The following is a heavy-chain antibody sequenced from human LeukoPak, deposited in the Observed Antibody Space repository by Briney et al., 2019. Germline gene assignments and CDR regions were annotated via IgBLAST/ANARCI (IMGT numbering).Heavy chain of an antibody. CDR3: ARVRHYYDSSGYYYPDY. J-gene: IGHJ4*02. CDR1: GGSISSSSYY. D-gene: IGHD3-22*01. Sequence: SETLSLTCTVSGGSISSSSYYWGWIRQPPGKGLEWIGSIYYSGSTYYNPSLKSRVTISVDTSKNQSSLKLSSVTAADTAVYYCARVRHYYDSSGYYYPDYWGQGTLVTVSS. V-gene: IGHV4-39*01. CDR2: IYYSGST.